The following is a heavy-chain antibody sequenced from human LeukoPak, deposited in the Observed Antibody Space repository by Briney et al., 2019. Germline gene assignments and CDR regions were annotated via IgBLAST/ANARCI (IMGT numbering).Heavy chain of an antibody. Sequence: KPSETLSLTCTVSGGSISSYYWSWIRQPPGKGLEWIGYIYYSGNTNYNPSLRSRVTVSVHTSKNQLSPKLSSVTAADTAVYYCARQWLVSPLFDYWGQGTLVTVSS. J-gene: IGHJ4*02. CDR2: IYYSGNT. CDR3: ARQWLVSPLFDY. CDR1: GGSISSYY. D-gene: IGHD6-19*01. V-gene: IGHV4-59*08.